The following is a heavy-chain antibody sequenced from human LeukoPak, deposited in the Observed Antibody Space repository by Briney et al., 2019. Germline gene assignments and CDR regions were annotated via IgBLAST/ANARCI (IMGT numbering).Heavy chain of an antibody. V-gene: IGHV1-18*01. CDR2: ISSYNGDT. J-gene: IGHJ5*02. Sequence: ASVKVSCKASGYTFTSYGISWVRQDPGQGLEWMGWISSYNGDTNYAQKLQGRVTMTTDTSTNTAYMELRSLRSDDSAVYYCARVTRGVLSKWFDPWGQGTLVTVSS. CDR3: ARVTRGVLSKWFDP. CDR1: GYTFTSYG. D-gene: IGHD3-10*01.